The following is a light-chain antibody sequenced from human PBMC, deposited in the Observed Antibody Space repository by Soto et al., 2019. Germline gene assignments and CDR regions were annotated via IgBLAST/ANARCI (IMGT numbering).Light chain of an antibody. V-gene: IGLV2-23*03. J-gene: IGLJ1*01. Sequence: QSVLTQPASVSGSPGQSITISCTGTSSDVGNYNLVSWYQQHPGKAPKLMICEGSKRPSGVSNRFSGSKSGNTASLTISGLQAEDEADYYCCSYAGSRTFYVFGSGTKLTVL. CDR2: EGS. CDR3: CSYAGSRTFYV. CDR1: SSDVGNYNL.